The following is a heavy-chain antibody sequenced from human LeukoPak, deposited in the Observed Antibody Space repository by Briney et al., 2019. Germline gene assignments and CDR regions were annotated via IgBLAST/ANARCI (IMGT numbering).Heavy chain of an antibody. V-gene: IGHV3-74*03. J-gene: IGHJ2*01. CDR2: INSDGTNT. CDR3: ARGKAGVDTNWYFNL. CDR1: GFAFSNYW. Sequence: GGSLRLSCAASGFAFSNYWMHWVRQAPGKGLLLVSHINSDGTNTKYAGSVKGRFTISRDNAKNTLYLQMNSLRAEDTAVYYCARGKAGVDTNWYFNLWGRGTLVTVSS. D-gene: IGHD3-10*01.